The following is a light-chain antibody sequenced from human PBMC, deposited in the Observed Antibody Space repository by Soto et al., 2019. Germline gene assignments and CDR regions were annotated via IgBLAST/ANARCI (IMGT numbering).Light chain of an antibody. Sequence: DIPMTQSPSALSASVGDRVTITCRASQSIGSLLAWYQQKPGKAPKLLIYEASSLHSGVPSRFSGSGSGTEFTLTISSLQPDDFGTYYCQQFSTFLLTFGGGTKVEIK. V-gene: IGKV1-5*03. CDR1: QSIGSL. CDR2: EAS. J-gene: IGKJ4*01. CDR3: QQFSTFLLT.